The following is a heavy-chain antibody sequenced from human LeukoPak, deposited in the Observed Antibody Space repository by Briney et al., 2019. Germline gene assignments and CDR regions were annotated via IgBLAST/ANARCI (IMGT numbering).Heavy chain of an antibody. CDR3: AREPFYYGSGSYPELLNTFDI. V-gene: IGHV7-4-1*02. CDR1: GYTFTNYA. J-gene: IGHJ3*02. CDR2: INTNTGIP. Sequence: ASVKVSCKASGYTFTNYAMNWVRQAPGQGLEWMGWINTNTGIPTFAQGFTGRFVFSLDRAVSTAYLQISSLKAEDTAVYYCAREPFYYGSGSYPELLNTFDIWGQGTMVTVSS. D-gene: IGHD3-10*01.